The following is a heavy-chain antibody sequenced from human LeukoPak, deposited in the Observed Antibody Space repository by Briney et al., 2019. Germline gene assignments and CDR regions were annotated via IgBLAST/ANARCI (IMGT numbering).Heavy chain of an antibody. V-gene: IGHV3-30*18. CDR3: AKEGFYCSGGSCYSFYYYYMDV. CDR1: RFTFSSHG. J-gene: IGHJ6*03. D-gene: IGHD2-15*01. CDR2: ISYDGINK. Sequence: PGGSLRLSCAASRFTFSSHGMHWVRQAPGKGLEWVAVISYDGINKYYADSVKGRFTISRDNSKNTLYLQMNSLRAEDTAVYYCAKEGFYCSGGSCYSFYYYYMDVWGKGTTVTVSS.